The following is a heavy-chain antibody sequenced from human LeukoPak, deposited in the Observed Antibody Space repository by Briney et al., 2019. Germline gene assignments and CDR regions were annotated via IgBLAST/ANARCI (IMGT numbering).Heavy chain of an antibody. Sequence: GGSLRLSCAASGFTFSSYWMTWVRQAPGKGLEWVATIKQDGSEIYYVDSVKGRFTISRDNAKNSLYLQMNSLRAEDTAVYYCARDGPSPRGYFDYWGQGTLVTVSS. CDR1: GFTFSSYW. CDR3: ARDGPSPRGYFDY. V-gene: IGHV3-7*01. J-gene: IGHJ4*02. CDR2: IKQDGSEI.